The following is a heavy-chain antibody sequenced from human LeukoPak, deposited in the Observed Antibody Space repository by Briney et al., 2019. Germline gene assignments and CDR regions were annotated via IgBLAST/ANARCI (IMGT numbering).Heavy chain of an antibody. CDR3: ARDLGQFLEWLSKPSYFDY. J-gene: IGHJ4*02. D-gene: IGHD3-3*01. Sequence: GGSLRLSCAGSGFTFDDYGMSWVRQAPGKGLEWVSGINWNGGSTGYADSVKGRFTISRDNAKNSLYLQMNSLRAEDTALYYCARDLGQFLEWLSKPSYFDYWGQGTLVTVSS. CDR2: INWNGGST. CDR1: GFTFDDYG. V-gene: IGHV3-20*04.